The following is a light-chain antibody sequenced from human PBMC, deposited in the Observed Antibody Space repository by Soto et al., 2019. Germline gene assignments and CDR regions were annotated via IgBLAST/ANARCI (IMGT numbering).Light chain of an antibody. V-gene: IGKV3-20*01. CDR2: DAS. J-gene: IGKJ2*01. Sequence: EIVLTQSPGTLSLSPGERATLSCRASQSVSSSYLAWYQRKPGQAPRLLIYDASSRPTGIPDRFSGSGSGTDFTLTISRLEPEDFAVYYCQQYGTSPYTFGQGTKLEIK. CDR3: QQYGTSPYT. CDR1: QSVSSSY.